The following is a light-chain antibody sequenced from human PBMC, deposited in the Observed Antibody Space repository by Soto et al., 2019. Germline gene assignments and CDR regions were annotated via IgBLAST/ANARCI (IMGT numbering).Light chain of an antibody. CDR1: QSVSSH. J-gene: IGKJ5*01. CDR2: DAS. V-gene: IGKV3-15*01. Sequence: EIVMTQSPATLSVSPGEGATVSCRASQSVSSHLAWYQHKPGQAPRLLFYDASTRATGIPARFSGSGSGTDFTLTISSLHPDDFATYYCQQLHDYPITFGQGTRLEIK. CDR3: QQLHDYPIT.